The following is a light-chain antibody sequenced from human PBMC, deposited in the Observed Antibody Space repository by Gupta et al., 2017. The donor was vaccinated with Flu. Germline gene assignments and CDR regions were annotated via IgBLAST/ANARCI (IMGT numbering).Light chain of an antibody. CDR3: MQSRQSPRT. CDR2: SGS. J-gene: IGKJ1*01. CDR1: QSLLHSNGYTY. V-gene: IGKV2-28*01. Sequence: DIVMTQSPLSLPVTPGEPASISCRSSQSLLHSNGYTYLDWYLQKPGQSPQLLIYSGSNRASGVPDRFSGSGSGTDFTLKISRVEAEDVGVYYCMQSRQSPRTFGQGTKVEIK.